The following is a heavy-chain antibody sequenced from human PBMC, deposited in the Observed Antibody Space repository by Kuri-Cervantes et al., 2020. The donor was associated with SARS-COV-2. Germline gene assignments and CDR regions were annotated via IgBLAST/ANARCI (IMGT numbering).Heavy chain of an antibody. CDR2: IYYSGST. Sequence: SETLSLTCTVSGGSISSSSYYWGWIRQPPGKGLEWIGSIYYSGSTYYNPSLKSRVTISVDTSKNQFSLKLSSVTAADTAMYYCARDGSFSPLYYYYYYMDVWGKGTTVTVSS. CDR3: ARDGSFSPLYYYYYYMDV. D-gene: IGHD2/OR15-2a*01. J-gene: IGHJ6*03. CDR1: GGSISSSSYY. V-gene: IGHV4-39*07.